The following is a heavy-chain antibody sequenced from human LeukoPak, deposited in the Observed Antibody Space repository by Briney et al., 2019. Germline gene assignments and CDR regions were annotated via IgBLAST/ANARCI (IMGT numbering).Heavy chain of an antibody. V-gene: IGHV3-9*01. CDR3: AKDLLTYYYDSSGSSFDY. D-gene: IGHD3-22*01. J-gene: IGHJ4*02. CDR2: ISWNSGSI. Sequence: GRSLRLSCAASGFTFDDYAIHWVRQAPGKGLEWVSGISWNSGSIGYADSVKGRFTISRDNAKNSLYLQMNSLRAEDTAVYYCAKDLLTYYYDSSGSSFDYWGQGTLVTVSS. CDR1: GFTFDDYA.